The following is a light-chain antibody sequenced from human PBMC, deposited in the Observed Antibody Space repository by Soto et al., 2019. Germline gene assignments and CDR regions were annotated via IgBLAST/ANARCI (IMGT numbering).Light chain of an antibody. J-gene: IGLJ2*01. V-gene: IGLV2-11*01. CDR2: DVS. Sequence: QSALTQPRSVSGSPGQSVTISCTGTSSDVGDYSYVSWYQQHPGKAPKLMIYDVSKRPSGVPDRFSGSKSGNTASLTISGLQAEDEADYYCCSYAGRYTVFGGGTKLTVL. CDR3: CSYAGRYTV. CDR1: SSDVGDYSY.